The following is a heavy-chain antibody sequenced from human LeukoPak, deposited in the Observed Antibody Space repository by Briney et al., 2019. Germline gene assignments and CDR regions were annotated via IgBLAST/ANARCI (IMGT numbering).Heavy chain of an antibody. D-gene: IGHD2-21*01. CDR3: ASGLRRDWFDP. CDR2: IYYSGNT. Sequence: SSKTLSLTCTVSGGSISSYYWSWIRQSPGKGLEWIGFIYYSGNTNSNPSLKSRVTMSVDTSKNQFSLRLTSVTAADTAVYYCASGLRRDWFDPWGQGTLDTVSS. J-gene: IGHJ5*02. V-gene: IGHV4-59*01. CDR1: GGSISSYY.